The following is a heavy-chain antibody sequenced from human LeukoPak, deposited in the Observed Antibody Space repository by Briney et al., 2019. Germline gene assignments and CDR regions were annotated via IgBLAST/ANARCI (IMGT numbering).Heavy chain of an antibody. Sequence: GGSLRLSCAASGFTFSSYAMSWVRQAPGKGLEWVSAISGSGGSTYYADSVKGWFTISRDNSKNTLYLQMNSLRAEDTAVYYCAKEPTYYYDSSGFDYWGQGTLVTVSS. CDR3: AKEPTYYYDSSGFDY. CDR1: GFTFSSYA. D-gene: IGHD3-22*01. V-gene: IGHV3-23*01. CDR2: ISGSGGST. J-gene: IGHJ4*02.